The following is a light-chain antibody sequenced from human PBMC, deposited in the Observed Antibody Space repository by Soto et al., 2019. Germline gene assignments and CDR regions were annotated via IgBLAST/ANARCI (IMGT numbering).Light chain of an antibody. CDR2: EVS. V-gene: IGLV2-8*01. CDR3: SSYAGSNRV. CDR1: SSDVGGYNY. Sequence: QSALTQPPSASGSPGQSVTISCTGTSSDVGGYNYVSWYQQHPGKAPKLMIYEVSKRPSGVPDRFSGSKSGNTASLTVSGHHADDDADYYCSSYAGSNRVFGTGTKLTVL. J-gene: IGLJ1*01.